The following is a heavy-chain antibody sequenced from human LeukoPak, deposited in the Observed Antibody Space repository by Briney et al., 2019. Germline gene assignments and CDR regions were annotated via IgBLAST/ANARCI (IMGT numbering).Heavy chain of an antibody. J-gene: IGHJ4*02. V-gene: IGHV4-30-2*01. Sequence: SETLSLTCTVSGGSISSGGYYWSWIRQPPGKGLEWIGYIYHSGSTYYNPSLKSRVTISVDRSKNQFSLKLSSVTAADTAVYYCARVWFGEFYEGYFDYWGQGTLVTVSS. CDR2: IYHSGST. D-gene: IGHD3-10*01. CDR1: GGSISSGGYY. CDR3: ARVWFGEFYEGYFDY.